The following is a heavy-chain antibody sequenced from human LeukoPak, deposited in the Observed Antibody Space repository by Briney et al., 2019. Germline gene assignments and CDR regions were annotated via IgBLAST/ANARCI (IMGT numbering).Heavy chain of an antibody. CDR3: AKDSRGYNRPIDY. J-gene: IGHJ4*02. V-gene: IGHV3-23*01. Sequence: PGRSLRLSCAASGFTFGSYAMHWVRQAPGKGLEWVSGIDGGGEITFYADSVKGRFTISRDNSNNILFLQMYGLRVEDTALYYCAKDSRGYNRPIDYWGQGTLVTVSS. D-gene: IGHD5-24*01. CDR1: GFTFGSYA. CDR2: IDGGGEIT.